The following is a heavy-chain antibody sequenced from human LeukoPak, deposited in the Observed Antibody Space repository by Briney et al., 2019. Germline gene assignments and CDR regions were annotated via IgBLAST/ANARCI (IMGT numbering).Heavy chain of an antibody. Sequence: GGSLRLSCAASGFTFSSYAMSWVRQTPGKGLEWVSSISDNSGSTHYADSVKGRFTISRDNSKNTLYLQMNSLRAEDTAVYYCAKGVVVVPAAGHYFDYWGQGTLVTVSS. D-gene: IGHD2-2*01. CDR3: AKGVVVVPAAGHYFDY. J-gene: IGHJ4*02. CDR2: ISDNSGST. CDR1: GFTFSSYA. V-gene: IGHV3-23*01.